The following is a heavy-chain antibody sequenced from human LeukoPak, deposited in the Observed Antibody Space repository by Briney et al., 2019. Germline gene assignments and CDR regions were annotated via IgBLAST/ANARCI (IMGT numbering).Heavy chain of an antibody. Sequence: SETLSLTXTVSGDSIGNYYWSWIRQTPGKGLEWIGYIYYSGSTNYNPSLKSRVTISVDTSKNQFSLKLSSVTAADTAVYYCARETCSGGSCFQFDFWGQGTLVTVSS. J-gene: IGHJ4*02. CDR1: GDSIGNYY. V-gene: IGHV4-59*01. CDR2: IYYSGST. D-gene: IGHD2-15*01. CDR3: ARETCSGGSCFQFDF.